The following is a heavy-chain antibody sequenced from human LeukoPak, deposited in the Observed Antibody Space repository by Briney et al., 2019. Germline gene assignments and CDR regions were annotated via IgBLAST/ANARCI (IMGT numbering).Heavy chain of an antibody. D-gene: IGHD5-12*01. V-gene: IGHV4-4*07. J-gene: IGHJ4*02. CDR1: GGSISSYY. CDR3: ARGSTVATFSY. Sequence: PSETLSLTCTVSGGSISSYYWSWIRQPAGKGLEWIGRIYTSGSTNYNPSLKSRVTISVDTSKNQFSLNLSSVTAADTALYYCARGSTVATFSYWGQGTLVTVSS. CDR2: IYTSGST.